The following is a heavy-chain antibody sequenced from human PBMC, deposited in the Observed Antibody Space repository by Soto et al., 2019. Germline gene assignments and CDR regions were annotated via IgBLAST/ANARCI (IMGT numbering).Heavy chain of an antibody. J-gene: IGHJ5*02. CDR2: ITPFNGNT. D-gene: IGHD3-10*01. CDR3: ATSPTITMVRAYRFDP. Sequence: SVKVSCKASGYTFTYRYLHWVRQAPGQALEWMGWITPFNGNTNYAQKFQDRVTITRDRSMSTAYMELSSLRSEDTAMYYCATSPTITMVRAYRFDPWGQGSLVTVSS. V-gene: IGHV1-45*02. CDR1: GYTFTYRY.